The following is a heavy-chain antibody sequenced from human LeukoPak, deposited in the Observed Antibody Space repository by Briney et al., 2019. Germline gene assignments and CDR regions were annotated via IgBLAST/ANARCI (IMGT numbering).Heavy chain of an antibody. CDR1: GYTFTSYD. CDR2: MNPNSGNT. D-gene: IGHD3-3*01. J-gene: IGHJ3*02. CDR3: AREENHYDFWSGYYRVYDAFDI. Sequence: RASVKVSCKASGYTFTSYDINWERQATGQGLEWMGWMNPNSGNTGYAQKFQGRVTITRNTSISTAYMELSSLRSEDTAVYYCAREENHYDFWSGYYRVYDAFDIWGQGTMVTVSS. V-gene: IGHV1-8*03.